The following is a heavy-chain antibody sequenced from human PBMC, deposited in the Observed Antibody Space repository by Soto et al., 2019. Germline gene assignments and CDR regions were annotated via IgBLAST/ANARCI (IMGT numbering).Heavy chain of an antibody. CDR3: ATISTGY. V-gene: IGHV3-74*01. J-gene: IGHJ4*02. CDR1: GFIFSTFW. CDR2: INNDGSST. D-gene: IGHD2-8*02. Sequence: GGSLRLSCAASGFIFSTFWMQWVRQVPGRGLVWVSRINNDGSSTSYADSVKGRFTISRDNAKNTLYLQMNSLRAEDTAVYYCATISTGYWGQGILVTVSS.